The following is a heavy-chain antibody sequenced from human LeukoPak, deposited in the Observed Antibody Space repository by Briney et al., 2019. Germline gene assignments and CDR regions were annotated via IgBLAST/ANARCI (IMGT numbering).Heavy chain of an antibody. CDR1: GYTFTSYG. Sequence: ASVKVSCKASGYTFTSYGISWVRQAPGQGLEWLGWITTYNGNTIYAQKLQGRVTMTTDTSTSTAYMELRSLRPDDTAMYYCARAQGWNYGAFDYWGQGTLVTVSS. D-gene: IGHD1-7*01. J-gene: IGHJ4*02. V-gene: IGHV1-18*01. CDR2: ITTYNGNT. CDR3: ARAQGWNYGAFDY.